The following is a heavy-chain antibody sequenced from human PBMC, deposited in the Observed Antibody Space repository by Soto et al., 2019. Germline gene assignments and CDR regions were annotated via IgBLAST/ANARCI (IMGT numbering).Heavy chain of an antibody. V-gene: IGHV4-39*01. CDR3: ARHPDILVVDFDR. D-gene: IGHD3-9*01. CDR1: GGSISSSSYY. J-gene: IGHJ4*02. CDR2: IYYSGST. Sequence: QLQLQKSGPGLVKPSETLSLTCTVSGGSISSSSYYWGWIRQPPGKGLEWIGSIYYSGSTYYNPSLKSRVTISVDTSKNQFSLKLSSVTAADTAVYYCARHPDILVVDFDRWGQGTLVTVSS.